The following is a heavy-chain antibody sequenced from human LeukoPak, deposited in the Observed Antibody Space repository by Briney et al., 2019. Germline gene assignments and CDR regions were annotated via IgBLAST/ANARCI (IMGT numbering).Heavy chain of an antibody. J-gene: IGHJ4*02. Sequence: GGSLRLSCAASGFTFNNYCMSWVRQAPGKGLEWVANIRQDGSEKYYVDSVKGRFTISRDNAKNSLYLQMNSLTAEDTAVYYCVRADSGWSVYYNLDYWGQGTLVTVSS. D-gene: IGHD3-3*01. CDR1: GFTFNNYC. CDR3: VRADSGWSVYYNLDY. CDR2: IRQDGSEK. V-gene: IGHV3-7*01.